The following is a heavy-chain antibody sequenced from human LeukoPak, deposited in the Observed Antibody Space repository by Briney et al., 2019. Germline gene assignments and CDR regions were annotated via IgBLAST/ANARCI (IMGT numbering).Heavy chain of an antibody. CDR3: ARHFAGHTRNFDY. CDR1: GGSISSYY. Sequence: SETLSLTCTVSGGSISSYYWSWIRQPPGKGLEWIGYIYYSGSIKYNSSLKSRVTISVDTSKNQISLKLRSVTAADTAIYYCARHFAGHTRNFDYWGQGTLVTVPS. CDR2: IYYSGSI. V-gene: IGHV4-59*08. J-gene: IGHJ4*02.